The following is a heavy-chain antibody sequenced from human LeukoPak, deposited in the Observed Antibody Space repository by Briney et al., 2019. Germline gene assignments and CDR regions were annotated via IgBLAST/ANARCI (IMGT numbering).Heavy chain of an antibody. CDR1: GFNLSNYA. CDR3: AKGRCGGSWCYYYYYYMDV. V-gene: IGHV3-23*01. J-gene: IGHJ6*03. D-gene: IGHD1-26*01. Sequence: PGGSLKLSCEASGFNLSNYAMSWVRQAPGKGLEWVSAISGSGGSTYDADAVKGRFTISRDNSKRTLYLQMNSLRAEDTAVYYCAKGRCGGSWCYYYYYYMDVWGKGTTVTVSS. CDR2: ISGSGGST.